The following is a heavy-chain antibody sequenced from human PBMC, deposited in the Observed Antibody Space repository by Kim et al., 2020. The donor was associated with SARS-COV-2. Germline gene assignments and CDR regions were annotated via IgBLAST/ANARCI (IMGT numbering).Heavy chain of an antibody. CDR3: ARERGNIVVVPAARGDFDY. D-gene: IGHD2-2*01. Sequence: GRFTISRDNAKNSLYLQMNSLRAEDTAVYYCARERGNIVVVPAARGDFDYWGQGTLVTVSS. V-gene: IGHV3-11*06. J-gene: IGHJ4*02.